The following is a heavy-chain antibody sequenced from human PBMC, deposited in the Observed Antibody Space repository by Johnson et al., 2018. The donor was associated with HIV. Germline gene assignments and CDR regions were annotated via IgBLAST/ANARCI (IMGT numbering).Heavy chain of an antibody. D-gene: IGHD3-22*01. CDR1: GLTVSGNY. V-gene: IGHV3-53*01. CDR2: IYSGGST. J-gene: IGHJ3*02. Sequence: VQLVESGGDLIQPGGSLRHSCAASGLTVSGNYMSWGQAPGKGLEWVSVIYSGGSTYYADSVKCRFTISRDNSKNTLYLQMNSLRAEDTAVYYCARDRGQWLLGMSDAFDIWGQGTMVTVSS. CDR3: ARDRGQWLLGMSDAFDI.